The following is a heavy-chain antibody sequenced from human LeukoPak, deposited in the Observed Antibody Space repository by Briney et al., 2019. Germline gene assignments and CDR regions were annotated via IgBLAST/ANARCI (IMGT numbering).Heavy chain of an antibody. D-gene: IGHD3-10*02. J-gene: IGHJ6*03. CDR1: GYTFSTNG. CDR3: ARGMLGYYYYMDV. CDR2: INPNSGGT. V-gene: IGHV1-2*02. Sequence: ASVKVSCKASGYTFSTNGISWVRQAPGQGLEWMGWINPNSGGTNYAQKFQGRVTMTRDTSISTAYMELSRLRSDDTAVYYCARGMLGYYYYMDVWGKGTTVTVSS.